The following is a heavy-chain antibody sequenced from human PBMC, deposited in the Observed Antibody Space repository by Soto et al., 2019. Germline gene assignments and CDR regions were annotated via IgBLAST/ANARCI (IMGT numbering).Heavy chain of an antibody. CDR1: GYTFTSYG. Sequence: SVKVSCKASGYTFTSYGISWVRQAPGQGLEWMGGIIPIYGKANYAQKFQGRVTITTDESTSTAYMELGSLRSEDTAVYYCARDRSGGWEPYYYYGMDVWGQGTTVTVSS. J-gene: IGHJ6*02. CDR2: IIPIYGKA. D-gene: IGHD6-19*01. V-gene: IGHV1-69*05. CDR3: ARDRSGGWEPYYYYGMDV.